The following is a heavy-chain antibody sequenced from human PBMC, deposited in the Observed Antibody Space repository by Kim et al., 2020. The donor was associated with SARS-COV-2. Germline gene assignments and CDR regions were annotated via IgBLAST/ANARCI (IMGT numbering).Heavy chain of an antibody. CDR3: AKDSAVGGDYYYGMDV. D-gene: IGHD2-21*01. CDR1: GFTFSSYA. CDR2: ISYDGSIK. J-gene: IGHJ6*02. V-gene: IGHV3-33*05. Sequence: GGSLRLSCAASGFTFSSYAIHWVRQAPGKGLEWVAVISYDGSIKYYADSVKGRFTISRDNSKNTLYLQMNSLRAEDTAVYYCAKDSAVGGDYYYGMDVWGQGTTVTVSS.